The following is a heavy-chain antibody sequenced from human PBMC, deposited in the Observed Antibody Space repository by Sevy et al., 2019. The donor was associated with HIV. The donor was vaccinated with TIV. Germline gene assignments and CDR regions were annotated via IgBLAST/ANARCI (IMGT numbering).Heavy chain of an antibody. CDR2: ISYEGTET. CDR3: ARDGGNSVKWYPLY. V-gene: IGHV3-30-3*01. J-gene: IGHJ4*01. Sequence: GESLKISCEASGFTLSSYWMHWVRQAPGKGLEWVAVISYEGTETFYAASVEGRFTISRDNSKNMLSLQINSLRPEDTAVYYCARDGGNSVKWYPLYWGHGTLVTVSS. D-gene: IGHD2-2*01. CDR1: GFTLSSYW.